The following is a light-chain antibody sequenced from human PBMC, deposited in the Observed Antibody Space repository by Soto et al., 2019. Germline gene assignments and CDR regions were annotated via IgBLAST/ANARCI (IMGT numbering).Light chain of an antibody. CDR2: EVT. Sequence: QSVLTQPPSASGSPGQSVTFSCTGTSSDIGDYNYVSWYQQHPGKAPKLMIYEVTKRPSGVPDRFSGSKSGNTASLTVSGLQADDEADYCCSSYAGNNNYVFATGTKVTVL. CDR1: SSDIGDYNY. CDR3: SSYAGNNNYV. J-gene: IGLJ1*01. V-gene: IGLV2-8*01.